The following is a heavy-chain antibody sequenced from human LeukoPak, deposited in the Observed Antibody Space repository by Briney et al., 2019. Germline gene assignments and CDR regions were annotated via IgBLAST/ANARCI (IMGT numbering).Heavy chain of an antibody. V-gene: IGHV4-30-4*08. CDR2: IYYSGST. CDR1: GGSISSCEYY. D-gene: IGHD2-8*01. J-gene: IGHJ2*01. CDR3: ARVQAPGYCTNGVCFYWYFDL. Sequence: SETLSLTCTVSGGSISSCEYYWSWIRQPPEKGLEWIGYIYYSGSTYYNPSLKGRVTISVDTSKNQFSLKLSSVTAADTAVYYCARVQAPGYCTNGVCFYWYFDLWGRGTLVTVSS.